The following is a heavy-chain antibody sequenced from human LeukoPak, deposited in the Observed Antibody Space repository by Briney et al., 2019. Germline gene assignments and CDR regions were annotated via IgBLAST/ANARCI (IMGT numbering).Heavy chain of an antibody. V-gene: IGHV1-46*01. CDR2: INPSGGST. D-gene: IGHD3-3*01. Sequence: GASVKVSCKASGYTFTSYYMHWVRQAPGQGLEWMGIINPSGGSTSYAQKFQGRVTMTRDTSTSTVYMELSGLRSEDTAVYYCAREGRNYDFWSGYYTEGGYFDYWGQGTLVTVSS. CDR3: AREGRNYDFWSGYYTEGGYFDY. CDR1: GYTFTSYY. J-gene: IGHJ4*02.